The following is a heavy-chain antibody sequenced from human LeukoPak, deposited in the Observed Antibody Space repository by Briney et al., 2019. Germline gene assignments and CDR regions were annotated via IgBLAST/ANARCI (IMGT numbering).Heavy chain of an antibody. Sequence: PGGSLRLSCAASGFTFSSYWMSWVRQAPGKGLEWVSGISGGGGSTYFADSVKGRFTISRDNSKNTLSLQMNSLRAEDTAVYYCAKGDNSGSSSSYDYWGQGTLVTVSS. CDR3: AKGDNSGSSSSYDY. CDR1: GFTFSSYW. V-gene: IGHV3-23*01. CDR2: ISGGGGST. J-gene: IGHJ4*02. D-gene: IGHD3-10*01.